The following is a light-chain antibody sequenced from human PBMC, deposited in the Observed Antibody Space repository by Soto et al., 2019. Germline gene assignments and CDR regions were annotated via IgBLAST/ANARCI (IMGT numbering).Light chain of an antibody. J-gene: IGKJ3*01. V-gene: IGKV1-5*01. Sequence: DIQMTQSPSTLSASVGDRVTITCRAAQSINNWLAWYQLKPGEAPKLLIYDASSLKSGVPSRFSGSGSGTEFTLTISSLQPDDFATYYCQQYNGYFGPGTKV. CDR2: DAS. CDR1: QSINNW. CDR3: QQYNGY.